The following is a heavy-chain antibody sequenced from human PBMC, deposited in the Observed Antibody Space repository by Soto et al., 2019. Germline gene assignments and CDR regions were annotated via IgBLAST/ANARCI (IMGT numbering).Heavy chain of an antibody. V-gene: IGHV4-59*01. CDR3: ARSVAVPGAHIDY. Sequence: SETLSLTCIVSGGSISGSYCSWIRQSPGKGLEWLGYVYYTGSTNYSPSHRSRVSISVDTSKNEFSLRLSSVTAADTAVYFCARSVAVPGAHIDYWGQGTQVTVSS. CDR1: GGSISGSY. CDR2: VYYTGST. J-gene: IGHJ4*02. D-gene: IGHD6-19*01.